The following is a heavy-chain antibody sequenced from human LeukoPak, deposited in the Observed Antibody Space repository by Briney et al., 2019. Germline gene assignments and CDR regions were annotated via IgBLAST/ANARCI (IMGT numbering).Heavy chain of an antibody. Sequence: PGGSLRLSCAASGFTFSSYAMSWVRQAPGEGLEWVSGIIGSGVNTYYADSVKGRFTISRDNTKNTLYLQMNSLRADDTAVYYCAKGYCSRGTCWSYFDYWGQGTLVTASS. CDR1: GFTFSSYA. V-gene: IGHV3-23*01. D-gene: IGHD2-15*01. CDR2: IIGSGVNT. CDR3: AKGYCSRGTCWSYFDY. J-gene: IGHJ4*02.